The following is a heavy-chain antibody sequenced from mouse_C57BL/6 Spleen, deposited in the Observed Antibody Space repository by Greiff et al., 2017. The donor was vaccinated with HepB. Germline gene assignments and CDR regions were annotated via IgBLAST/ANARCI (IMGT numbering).Heavy chain of an antibody. CDR2: ISSGSSTI. J-gene: IGHJ3*01. V-gene: IGHV5-17*01. CDR3: ARGDPWFAY. Sequence: EVQLQESGGGLVKPGGSLKLSCAASGFTFSDYGMHWVRQAPEKGLEWVAYISSGSSTIYYADTVKGRFTISRDNAKNTLFLQMTSLRSEDTAMYYCARGDPWFAYWGQGTLVTVSA. CDR1: GFTFSDYG.